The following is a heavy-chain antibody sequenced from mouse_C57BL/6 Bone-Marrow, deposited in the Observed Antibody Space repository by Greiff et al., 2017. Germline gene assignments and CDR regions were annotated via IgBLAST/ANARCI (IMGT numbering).Heavy chain of an antibody. CDR1: GYTFTSYG. J-gene: IGHJ2*01. CDR2: IYPRSGNT. CDR3: ARGGYYGSSLDY. D-gene: IGHD1-1*01. V-gene: IGHV1-81*01. Sequence: VQLQQSGAELARPGASVKLSCKASGYTFTSYGISWVKQRTGQGLEWIGEIYPRSGNTYYNEKFKGKATLTADKSSSTAYMKLRSLTTGDSAVYICARGGYYGSSLDYWGQGTTRTDSS.